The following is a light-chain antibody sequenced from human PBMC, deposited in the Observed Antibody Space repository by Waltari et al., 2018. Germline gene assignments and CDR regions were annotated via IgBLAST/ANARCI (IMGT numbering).Light chain of an antibody. CDR1: KIGSQR. J-gene: IGLJ2*01. CDR3: QVWDSTDDHVV. CDR2: DDS. Sequence: SYVLTQPPSVSVAPGKTARITCGGNKIGSQRVHWYQQKPGQAPVLVVYDDSDRPSGIPERFSGSNFGNTATLTINRVEGGDEADYYCQVWDSTDDHVVFGGGTKLTVL. V-gene: IGLV3-21*01.